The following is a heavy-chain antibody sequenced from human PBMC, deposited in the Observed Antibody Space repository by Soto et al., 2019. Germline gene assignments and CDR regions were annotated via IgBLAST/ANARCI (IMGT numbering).Heavy chain of an antibody. CDR1: GGSFSGYY. Sequence: SETLSLTCAVYGGSFSGYYWSWIRQPPGKGLEWIGEINHSGSTNYNPSLKSRVTISVDTSKNQFSLKLSSVTAADTAVYYCARNGPNYGSGSYLFDYYYYGMDAWGQGTTVT. J-gene: IGHJ6*02. V-gene: IGHV4-34*01. D-gene: IGHD3-10*01. CDR3: ARNGPNYGSGSYLFDYYYYGMDA. CDR2: INHSGST.